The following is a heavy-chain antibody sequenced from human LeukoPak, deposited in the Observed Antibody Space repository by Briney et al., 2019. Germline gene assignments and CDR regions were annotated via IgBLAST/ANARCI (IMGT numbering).Heavy chain of an antibody. V-gene: IGHV3-48*03. D-gene: IGHD1-1*01. J-gene: IGHJ4*02. CDR3: ARYFAGVPDY. Sequence: GGSLRLSCAASGFTFSSYEMNWVRQAPGKGLEWVSYISSSGSTIYYADSVKGRFTISRDNSKNTLYLQMNSLRAEDTAVYYCARYFAGVPDYWGQGTLVTVSS. CDR2: ISSSGSTI. CDR1: GFTFSSYE.